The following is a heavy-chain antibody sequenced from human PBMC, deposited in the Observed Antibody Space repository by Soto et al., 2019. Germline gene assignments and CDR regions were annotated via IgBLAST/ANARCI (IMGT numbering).Heavy chain of an antibody. J-gene: IGHJ6*02. V-gene: IGHV3-33*01. CDR3: ARDPRYCSGGSCYFYGMDV. CDR2: IWYDGSNK. D-gene: IGHD2-15*01. CDR1: GFTFSSYG. Sequence: GGSLRLSCAASGFTFSSYGMHWVRQAPGKGLEWVAVIWYDGSNKYYADSVKGRFTISRDNSKNTLYLQMNSLRAEDTAVYYCARDPRYCSGGSCYFYGMDVWGQGTTVTVSS.